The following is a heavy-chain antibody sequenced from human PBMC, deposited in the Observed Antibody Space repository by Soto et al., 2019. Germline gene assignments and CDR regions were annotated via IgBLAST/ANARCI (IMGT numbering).Heavy chain of an antibody. CDR3: AREAPYCTSATCPKFYGMDV. CDR1: GGTFGSYA. V-gene: IGHV1-69*13. CDR2: IIPILNSP. Sequence: WASVKVSCKASGGTFGSYAITWVRRAPGQGLEWLGGIIPILNSPAYAQKLQARVVITADEITNTAYMELNSLRFDDTAVYYCAREAPYCTSATCPKFYGMDVWGQGTTVTVSS. J-gene: IGHJ6*02. D-gene: IGHD2-2*01.